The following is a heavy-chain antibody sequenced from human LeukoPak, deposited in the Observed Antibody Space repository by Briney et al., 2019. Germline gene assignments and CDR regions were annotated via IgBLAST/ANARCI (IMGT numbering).Heavy chain of an antibody. V-gene: IGHV1-3*01. CDR1: GYTFTSYA. CDR3: ARNPGIAVAGLDY. D-gene: IGHD6-19*01. Sequence: ASVTVSFTASGYTFTSYAMHWVRQAPGQRLEWMGWINAGNGNTKYSQKFQGRVTITRDTSASTAYMELSSLRSEDTAVYYCARNPGIAVAGLDYWGQGTLVTVSS. J-gene: IGHJ4*02. CDR2: INAGNGNT.